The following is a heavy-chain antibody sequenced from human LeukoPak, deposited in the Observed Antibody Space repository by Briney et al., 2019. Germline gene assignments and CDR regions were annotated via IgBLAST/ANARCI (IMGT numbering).Heavy chain of an antibody. V-gene: IGHV3-49*04. Sequence: PGRSLGLSCTASGFTFGDYAMSWVRQAPGKGLEWVGFIRSKAYGGTTEYAASVKGRFTISRDDSKSIAYLQMNSLKTEDTAVYYCTRYTYGDYVYWGQGTLVTVSS. CDR3: TRYTYGDYVY. J-gene: IGHJ4*02. CDR2: IRSKAYGGTT. CDR1: GFTFGDYA. D-gene: IGHD4-17*01.